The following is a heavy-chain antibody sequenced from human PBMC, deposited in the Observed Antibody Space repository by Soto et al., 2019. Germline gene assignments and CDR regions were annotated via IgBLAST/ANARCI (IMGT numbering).Heavy chain of an antibody. V-gene: IGHV4-34*01. D-gene: IGHD3-10*01. CDR1: GGSFSGYY. Sequence: SETLSLTCAVYGGSFSGYYWSWIRQPPGNGLEWIGEINHSGSTNYNPSLKSRVTISVDTSKNQFSLKLSSVAAADTAVYYCARGGGGLWAFYYYGMDVWGQGTTVTVSS. J-gene: IGHJ6*02. CDR3: ARGGGGLWAFYYYGMDV. CDR2: INHSGST.